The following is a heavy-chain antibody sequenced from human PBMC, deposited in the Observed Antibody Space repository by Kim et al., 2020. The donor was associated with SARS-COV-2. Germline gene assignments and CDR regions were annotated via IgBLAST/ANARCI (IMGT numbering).Heavy chain of an antibody. Sequence: SETLSRTCAVSGGSISSSNWWSWVRQPPGKGLEWIGEIYHSGSTNYNPSLKSRVTISVDKSKNQFSLKLSSVTAADTAVYYCAREAMIVVVTVYYYYGMDVWGQGTTVTVSS. D-gene: IGHD3-22*01. V-gene: IGHV4-4*02. J-gene: IGHJ6*02. CDR2: IYHSGST. CDR1: GGSISSSNW. CDR3: AREAMIVVVTVYYYYGMDV.